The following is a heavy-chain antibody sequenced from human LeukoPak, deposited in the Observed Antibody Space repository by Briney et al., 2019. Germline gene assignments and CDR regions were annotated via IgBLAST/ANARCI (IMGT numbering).Heavy chain of an antibody. CDR1: GFTFSSYW. Sequence: GGSLRLSCVASGFTFSSYWMSWVRQAPGKGLEWVANIKQDESEKYYVDSVKGRFTISRDNAKNSLYLQMNSLRAEDTALYYCARGYGQCAYWGQGTLVTVSS. V-gene: IGHV3-7*01. D-gene: IGHD4-17*01. CDR2: IKQDESEK. CDR3: ARGYGQCAY. J-gene: IGHJ4*02.